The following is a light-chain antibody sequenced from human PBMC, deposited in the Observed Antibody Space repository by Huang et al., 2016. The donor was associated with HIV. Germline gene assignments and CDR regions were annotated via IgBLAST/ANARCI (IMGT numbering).Light chain of an antibody. CDR2: DTS. V-gene: IGKV1-33*01. Sequence: DIQMTQSPSALSGSVGDRVTITCQASQDITTYLNWYQQKPGKAPNLLIYDTSNLEVGVPSRCSGSGAGTDITLTISSLQPEDIATYCCQHYHILPWTFGQGTKVEIK. CDR3: QHYHILPWT. CDR1: QDITTY. J-gene: IGKJ1*01.